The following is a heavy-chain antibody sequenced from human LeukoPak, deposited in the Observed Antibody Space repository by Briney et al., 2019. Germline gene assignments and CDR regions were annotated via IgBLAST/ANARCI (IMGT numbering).Heavy chain of an antibody. Sequence: PGGSLRLSCAASGFTFSDYSMNWVRQAPGKGLEWVSSISDDSNYIYYADSVKGRYTISRDNAKNSLYLQMNSLRVEDTAVYYCARDESGDNDAFDIWGQRTMVTVSS. CDR2: ISDDSNYI. CDR1: GFTFSDYS. D-gene: IGHD2-21*01. CDR3: ARDESGDNDAFDI. J-gene: IGHJ3*02. V-gene: IGHV3-21*01.